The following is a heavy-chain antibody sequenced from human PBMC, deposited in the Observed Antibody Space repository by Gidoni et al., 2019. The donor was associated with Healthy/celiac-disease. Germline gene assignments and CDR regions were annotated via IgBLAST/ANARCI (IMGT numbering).Heavy chain of an antibody. CDR1: GGTVSSYA. J-gene: IGHJ4*02. CDR2: IIPIFGTA. D-gene: IGHD2-15*01. V-gene: IGHV1-69*01. CDR3: AGAYCSGGSCFPGVDY. Sequence: QVQLVQSGAEVKKPGSSVKVSCKASGGTVSSYAISWVRQAPGQGLEWMGGIIPIFGTANYAQKFQCRVTITADESTSTAYMELSSLRSEDTAVYYCAGAYCSGGSCFPGVDYWGQGTLVTVSS.